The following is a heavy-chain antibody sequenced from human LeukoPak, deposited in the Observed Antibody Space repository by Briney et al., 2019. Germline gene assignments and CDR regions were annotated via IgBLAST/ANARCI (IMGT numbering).Heavy chain of an antibody. V-gene: IGHV4-30-4*08. Sequence: QVQLQESGPGLVKPSQTLSFTCTVSGGSISSGAYYWSWIRQPPGKCLEWIGYNYYSGSTYYNPSLKSRVTISVDTSKNQFSLKLSSVTAADTAVYYCARVMTTKAFDIWGQGTMVTVSS. CDR3: ARVMTTKAFDI. CDR2: NYYSGST. J-gene: IGHJ3*02. CDR1: GGSISSGAYY. D-gene: IGHD4-17*01.